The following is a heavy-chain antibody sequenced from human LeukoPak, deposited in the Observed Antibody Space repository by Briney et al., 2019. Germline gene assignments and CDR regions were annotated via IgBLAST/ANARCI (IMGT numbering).Heavy chain of an antibody. V-gene: IGHV3-23*01. CDR1: GFTFSSYA. CDR2: ISGSGGST. CDR3: AKDRTVVAGTDFDY. J-gene: IGHJ4*02. Sequence: GGYLRLSCAASGFTFSSYAMSWVRQVPGKGLEWVSVISGSGGSTYYADSVKGRFTISRDNSKNTLYLQMNSLRAEDTAVYYCAKDRTVVAGTDFDYWGQGTLVTVSS. D-gene: IGHD6-19*01.